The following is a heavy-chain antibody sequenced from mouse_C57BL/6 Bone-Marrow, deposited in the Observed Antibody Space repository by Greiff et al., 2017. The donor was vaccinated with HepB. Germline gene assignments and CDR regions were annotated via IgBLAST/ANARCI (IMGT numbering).Heavy chain of an antibody. CDR2: INPNNGGT. CDR3: ASYYDCDPYYFDY. V-gene: IGHV1-18*01. D-gene: IGHD2-4*01. Sequence: EVKLMESGPELVKPGASVKIPCKASGYTFTDYNMDWVKQSHGKSLEWIGDINPNNGGTIYNQKFKGKATLTVDKSSSTAYMELRSLTSEDTAVYYCASYYDCDPYYFDYWGQGTTLTVSS. J-gene: IGHJ2*01. CDR1: GYTFTDYN.